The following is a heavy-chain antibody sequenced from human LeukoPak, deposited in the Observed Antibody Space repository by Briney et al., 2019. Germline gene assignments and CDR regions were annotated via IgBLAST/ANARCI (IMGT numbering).Heavy chain of an antibody. CDR1: GFTFSSYT. D-gene: IGHD6-13*01. J-gene: IGHJ4*02. CDR2: ISSTSSYI. Sequence: RGSLRLSCSASGFTFSSYTMSWVRQAPGKGLEWVSSISSTSSYIYYADSVKGRFTISRDNAKNSLYLQLNSLRAEDTAVYYCARTYSSSWYDYWGQGTLVTVSS. CDR3: ARTYSSSWYDY. V-gene: IGHV3-21*01.